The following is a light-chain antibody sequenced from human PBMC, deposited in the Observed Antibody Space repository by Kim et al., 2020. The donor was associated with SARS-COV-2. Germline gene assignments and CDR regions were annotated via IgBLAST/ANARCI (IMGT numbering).Light chain of an antibody. J-gene: IGLJ2*01. V-gene: IGLV3-1*01. CDR3: QAWGTSTVI. CDR2: QST. CDR1: ELGDEN. Sequence: SYELTQPPSVSVSPGQTANITCSGVELGDENVCWYQQRPGQSPVLVIYQSTKRPSGIPGRFSGSNSGNTATLTISGTQAMDEADFYCQAWGTSTVIFGGG.